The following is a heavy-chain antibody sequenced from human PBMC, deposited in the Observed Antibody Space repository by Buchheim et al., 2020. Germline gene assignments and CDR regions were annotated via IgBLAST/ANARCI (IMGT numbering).Heavy chain of an antibody. CDR3: ARPMNNRGSPHY. CDR2: TWYDGSNK. J-gene: IGHJ4*02. D-gene: IGHD3-10*01. CDR1: GFTFSNYA. V-gene: IGHV3-33*01. Sequence: QVQLVESGGGVVQPGTSLRLSCAASGFTFSNYAMHWVRQAPGKGLEWVAFTWYDGSNKAYADSVKGRFTISRDNSKNTLYLQMNSLRAEDTAMYYCARPMNNRGSPHYWGQGTL.